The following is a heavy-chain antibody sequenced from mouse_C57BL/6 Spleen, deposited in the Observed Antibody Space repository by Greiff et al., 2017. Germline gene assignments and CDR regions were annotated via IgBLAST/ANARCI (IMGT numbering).Heavy chain of an antibody. CDR2: ISYDGSN. J-gene: IGHJ1*03. CDR3: ARGALYEYGDGWYCAV. D-gene: IGHD2-4*01. V-gene: IGHV3-6*01. CDR1: GYSITSGYY. Sequence: EVKLQESGPGLVKPSQSLSLTCSVTGYSITSGYYWNWIRQFPGNKLEWMGYISYDGSNNYNPSLKNRISITRDTSKNQFFLKLNSVTTEDTATDYCARGALYEYGDGWYCAVWGTETTVTVSS.